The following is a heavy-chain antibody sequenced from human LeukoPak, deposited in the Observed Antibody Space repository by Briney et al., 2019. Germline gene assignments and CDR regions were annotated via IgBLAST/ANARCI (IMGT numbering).Heavy chain of an antibody. CDR1: GYTFTGYY. CDR2: INPYSGGT. D-gene: IGHD3-22*01. J-gene: IGHJ4*02. V-gene: IGHV1-2*02. CDR3: ARDSNYYDSSGYQIIDY. Sequence: ASVKVSCKASGYTFTGYYMHWVRQAPGQGLEWMGWINPYSGGTNYAQKFQGRVTMTRDTSISTAYMELSRLRSDDTAVYYCARDSNYYDSSGYQIIDYWGQGTLVTVSS.